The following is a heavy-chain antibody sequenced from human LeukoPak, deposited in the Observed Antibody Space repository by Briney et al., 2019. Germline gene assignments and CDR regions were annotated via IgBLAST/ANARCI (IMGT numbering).Heavy chain of an antibody. CDR3: ARDGYCSGGSCYSMVY. D-gene: IGHD2-15*01. CDR2: IYTSGST. Sequence: PSETLSLTCTVSGGSISSGSYYWSWIRQPAGKGLEWIGRIYTSGSTNYNPSLKSRVTISVDTSKNQFSLKLSSVTAADTAVYYCARDGYCSGGSCYSMVYWGQGTLVTVSS. CDR1: GGSISSGSYY. V-gene: IGHV4-61*02. J-gene: IGHJ4*02.